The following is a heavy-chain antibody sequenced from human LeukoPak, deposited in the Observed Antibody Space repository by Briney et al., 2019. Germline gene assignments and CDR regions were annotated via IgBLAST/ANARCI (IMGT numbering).Heavy chain of an antibody. D-gene: IGHD2-8*02. Sequence: PSETLSLTCTVSGGSISSYYWSWVRQPAGKGLEWIGRIYTSGSTNYNPSLKSRVTMSVDTSKNQFSLKLSSVTAADTAVYYCASGLVVTHYLYFDLWGRGTLVTVPS. CDR2: IYTSGST. V-gene: IGHV4-4*07. CDR1: GGSISSYY. CDR3: ASGLVVTHYLYFDL. J-gene: IGHJ2*01.